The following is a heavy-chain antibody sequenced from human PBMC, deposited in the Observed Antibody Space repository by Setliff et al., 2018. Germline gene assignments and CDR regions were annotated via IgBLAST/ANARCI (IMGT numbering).Heavy chain of an antibody. CDR1: GYAFTGYY. Sequence: WASVKVSCKASGYAFTGYYIHWVRQAPGQGLEWTGRINPNSGDTNYAQKFQGRVTMTRDTSISTAYMELSRLTSDDTAVYYCARVSEAAAAGFDYWGQGTLVTVSS. CDR3: ARVSEAAAAGFDY. CDR2: INPNSGDT. V-gene: IGHV1-2*06. J-gene: IGHJ4*02. D-gene: IGHD6-13*01.